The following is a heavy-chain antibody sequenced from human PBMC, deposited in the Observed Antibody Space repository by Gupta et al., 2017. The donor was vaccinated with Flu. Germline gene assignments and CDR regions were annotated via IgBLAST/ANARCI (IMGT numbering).Heavy chain of an antibody. J-gene: IGHJ4*02. V-gene: IGHV3-11*01. CDR1: GFTFRDYY. CDR2: ISISGSTI. Sequence: QVQLVESGGGLVKPGGSLRLSCPASGFTFRDYYMRWIRRAPGKGLGWVSYISISGSTIYYADSVKGRFTISRDNAKNSLYLQMNSLRAEDTAVYYCARGYCSSTTCYGAVGLDYWGQGTLVTVSS. CDR3: ARGYCSSTTCYGAVGLDY. D-gene: IGHD2-2*01.